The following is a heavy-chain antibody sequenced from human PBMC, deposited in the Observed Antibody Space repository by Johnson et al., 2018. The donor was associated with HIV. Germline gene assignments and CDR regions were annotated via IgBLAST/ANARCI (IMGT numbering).Heavy chain of an antibody. CDR3: ARASDAFDI. J-gene: IGHJ3*02. Sequence: QVQLVESGGGVVRPGGSPRLSCAASGFTFSSYAMHWVRQAPGTGLEWVAVISYDGSNKYYADPVKGRFTISRDNSKNTLYLQMNSLRAEDTAVYYCARASDAFDIWGQGTMVTVSS. CDR2: ISYDGSNK. V-gene: IGHV3-30*04. CDR1: GFTFSSYA.